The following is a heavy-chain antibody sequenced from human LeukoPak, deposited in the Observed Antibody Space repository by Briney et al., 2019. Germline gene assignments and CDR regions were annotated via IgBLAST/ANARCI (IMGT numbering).Heavy chain of an antibody. CDR1: GGSMSSYY. Sequence: SETLSLTCTVSGGSMSSYYWSWIRQPPGKGPEWIGYIYYSGSTNYNPSLKSRVTISVDTSKNKFSLKVRSVTAADTAVYYCARVCGGDCYPLGFDPWGQGTLVTVSS. V-gene: IGHV4-59*01. CDR3: ARVCGGDCYPLGFDP. D-gene: IGHD2-21*02. J-gene: IGHJ5*02. CDR2: IYYSGST.